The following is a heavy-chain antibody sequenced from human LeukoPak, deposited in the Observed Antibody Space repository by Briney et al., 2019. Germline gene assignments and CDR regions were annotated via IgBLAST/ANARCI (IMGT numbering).Heavy chain of an antibody. CDR2: IYHSGST. Sequence: PSETLSLTCAVSGYSISSGYYWGWIRQPPGKGLEWIGSIYHSGSTYYNPSLKSRVTISVDTSKNQFSLKLSSVTAADTAVYYCARHSGIYDFWSGYDYWGQGTLVTVSS. CDR3: ARHSGIYDFWSGYDY. V-gene: IGHV4-38-2*01. CDR1: GYSISSGYY. J-gene: IGHJ4*02. D-gene: IGHD3-3*01.